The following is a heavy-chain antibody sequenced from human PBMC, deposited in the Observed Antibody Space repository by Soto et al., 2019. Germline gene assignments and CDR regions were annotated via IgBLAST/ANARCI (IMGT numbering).Heavy chain of an antibody. CDR3: ARGPPYSSSWYPTNYYYYYGMDV. D-gene: IGHD6-13*01. V-gene: IGHV3-33*01. J-gene: IGHJ6*02. CDR1: GFTFSSYG. CDR2: IWYDGSNK. Sequence: QVQLVESGGGVVQPGRSLRLSCAASGFTFSSYGMRWVRQAPGKGLEWVAVIWYDGSNKYYADSVKGRFTISRDNSKDTLYLQMNSLRAEDTAVYYCARGPPYSSSWYPTNYYYYYGMDVWGQGTTVTVSS.